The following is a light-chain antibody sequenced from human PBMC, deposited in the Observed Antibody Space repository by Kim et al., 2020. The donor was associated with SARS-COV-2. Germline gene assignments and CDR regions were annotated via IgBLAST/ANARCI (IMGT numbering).Light chain of an antibody. V-gene: IGLV2-11*01. Sequence: GQSVTISCTGSSSDVGSNNYVSWYQQHPAKAPKLVVYDVSERPSGVPDRFSGSKSGNTASLTISGLQAEDEADYFCCSYAGSYTWVFGGGTQLTVL. CDR1: SSDVGSNNY. CDR2: DVS. CDR3: CSYAGSYTWV. J-gene: IGLJ3*02.